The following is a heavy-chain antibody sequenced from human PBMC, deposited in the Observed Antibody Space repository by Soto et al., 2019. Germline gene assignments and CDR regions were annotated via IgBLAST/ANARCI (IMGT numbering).Heavy chain of an antibody. Sequence: KSSETLSLTCTVSGGSISSGGYYWSWIRQHPGKGLEWIGYIYYSGSTYYNPSLKSRVTISVDTSKNQFPLKLSSVTAADTAVYYCARETMVRGVPIWGQGTLVTVSS. D-gene: IGHD3-10*01. CDR3: ARETMVRGVPI. CDR1: GGSISSGGYY. CDR2: IYYSGST. J-gene: IGHJ4*02. V-gene: IGHV4-31*03.